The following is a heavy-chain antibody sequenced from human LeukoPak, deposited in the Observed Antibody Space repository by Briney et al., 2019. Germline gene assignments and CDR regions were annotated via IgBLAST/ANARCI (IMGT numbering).Heavy chain of an antibody. J-gene: IGHJ5*02. CDR2: INHSGST. V-gene: IGHV4-34*01. D-gene: IGHD3-3*01. Sequence: SETLSLTCAVYGGSFSGYYWSWIRQPPGKGLEWIGEINHSGSTNYNPSLKSRVTISVDTSKNQFSLKLSSVTAADTAVYYCARAETIRDNWFDPWGQGTLVTVSS. CDR1: GGSFSGYY. CDR3: ARAETIRDNWFDP.